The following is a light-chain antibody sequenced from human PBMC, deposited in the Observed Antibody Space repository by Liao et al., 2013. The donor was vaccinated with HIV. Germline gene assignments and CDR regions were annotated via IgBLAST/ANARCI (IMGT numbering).Light chain of an antibody. CDR3: QSWDKDTYV. CDR2: KDS. Sequence: SYELTQAPSVSVSPGQTASITCSGDKLGDKYACWYQQRSGQSPVLIIYKDSRRPAGIPERFSGSNSGDTATLIIRGTQATDEAAYYCQSWDKDTYVFGTGTTVTVL. V-gene: IGLV3-1*01. J-gene: IGLJ1*01. CDR1: KLGDKY.